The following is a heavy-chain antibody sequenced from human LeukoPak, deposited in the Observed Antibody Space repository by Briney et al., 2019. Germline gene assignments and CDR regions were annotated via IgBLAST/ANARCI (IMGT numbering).Heavy chain of an antibody. CDR1: GFTFSSYW. J-gene: IGHJ4*02. Sequence: PGGSVRLSCAASGFTFSSYWMSWVRQAPGKGLEWVANIKQDGSEKYYVDSVKGRFTISRDNAKNSLYLQMNSLRAEDTAVYYCAREDYYGSGSLFDYWGQGTLVTVSS. V-gene: IGHV3-7*03. CDR3: AREDYYGSGSLFDY. CDR2: IKQDGSEK. D-gene: IGHD3-10*01.